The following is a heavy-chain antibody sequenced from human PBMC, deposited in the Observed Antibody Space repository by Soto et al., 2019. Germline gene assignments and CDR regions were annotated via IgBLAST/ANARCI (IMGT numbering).Heavy chain of an antibody. CDR1: GTSISSSDYY. J-gene: IGHJ4*02. CDR3: AKPLTNGYYFPFEY. D-gene: IGHD3-3*01. Sequence: ETLSLTCTVSGTSISSSDYYWGWIRQPPGKGLEWITSIYYTGMTYYNPSLKSRVTISVDRSKNQLSLKLNSVTAADRAVYYCAKPLTNGYYFPFEYWGQGTLVTVSS. CDR2: IYYTGMT. V-gene: IGHV4-39*01.